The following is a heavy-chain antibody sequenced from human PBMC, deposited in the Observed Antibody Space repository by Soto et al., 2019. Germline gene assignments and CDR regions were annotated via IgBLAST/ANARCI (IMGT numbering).Heavy chain of an antibody. Sequence: SGTVRLTCTVAGGLISSYYWSWIRQPPGKGLEWIGYIYYSGSTNYNPSLKSRVTISVDTSKNQFSLKPSSVTAADTAVYYCARGSVVVPAATPDYCGHGTLLTVS. CDR2: IYYSGST. CDR1: GGLISSYY. V-gene: IGHV4-59*01. J-gene: IGHJ4*01. CDR3: ARGSVVVPAATPDY. D-gene: IGHD2-2*01.